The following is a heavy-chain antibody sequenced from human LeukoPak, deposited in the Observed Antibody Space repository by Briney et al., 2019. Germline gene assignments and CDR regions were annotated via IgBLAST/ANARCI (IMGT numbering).Heavy chain of an antibody. CDR2: ISSSSSYI. CDR3: ARDNRGIDTISGVVTTDAEYFQH. D-gene: IGHD3-3*01. CDR1: GFTFSSYS. J-gene: IGHJ1*01. Sequence: PGGSPRLSCAASGFTFSSYSMNWVRQAPGKGLEWVSSISSSSSYIYYADSVKGRFTISRDNAKNSLYLQMNSLRAEDTAVYYCARDNRGIDTISGVVTTDAEYFQHWGQGTLVTVSS. V-gene: IGHV3-21*01.